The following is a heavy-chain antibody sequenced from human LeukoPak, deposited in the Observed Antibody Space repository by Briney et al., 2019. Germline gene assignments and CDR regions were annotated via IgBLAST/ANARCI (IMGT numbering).Heavy chain of an antibody. D-gene: IGHD3-3*01. CDR3: ARGGYYPDY. CDR1: GFTFSTYW. J-gene: IGHJ4*02. V-gene: IGHV3-30-3*01. Sequence: GGSLRLSCAASGFTFSTYWMSWVRQAPGKGLEWVAVISYDGSNKYYADSVKGRFTISRDNSKNTLYLQMNSLRAEDTAVYYCARGGYYPDYWGQGTLVTVSS. CDR2: ISYDGSNK.